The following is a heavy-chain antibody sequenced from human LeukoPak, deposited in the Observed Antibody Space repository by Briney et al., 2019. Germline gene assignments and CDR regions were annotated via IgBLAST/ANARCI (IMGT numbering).Heavy chain of an antibody. CDR1: GFTFSSSV. CDR2: ISGSGGST. D-gene: IGHD3-3*01. CDR3: AKVNYYDFWSGYFDY. V-gene: IGHV3-23*01. Sequence: GGSLRLSCVASGFTFSSSVMSWVRQAPGKGLEWVSAISGSGGSTYYADSVKGRFTISRDNSKNTLYLQMNSLRAEDTAVYYCAKVNYYDFWSGYFDYWGQGTLVTVSS. J-gene: IGHJ4*02.